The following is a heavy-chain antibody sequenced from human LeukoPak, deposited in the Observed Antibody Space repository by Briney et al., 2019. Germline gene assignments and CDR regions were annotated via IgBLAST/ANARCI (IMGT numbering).Heavy chain of an antibody. Sequence: GGSLRRSGAASGFTCSSYAMSWVRQAPGNGLEGVFDISGSGGSTYYADSGKGRFTIARDNSKNTLYLQINSLRAEATACYDCAKVPSYGMDVWGQGTTVTVSS. J-gene: IGHJ6*02. CDR2: ISGSGGST. CDR1: GFTCSSYA. V-gene: IGHV3-23*01. CDR3: AKVPSYGMDV.